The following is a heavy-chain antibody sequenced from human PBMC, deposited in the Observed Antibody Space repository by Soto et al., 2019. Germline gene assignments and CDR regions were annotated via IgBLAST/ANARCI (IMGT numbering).Heavy chain of an antibody. J-gene: IGHJ3*02. Sequence: QVQLQESGPGLVKPSQTLSLTCTVSGGSISSGGYYWSWIRQHPGKGLEWIGYIYYSGTTYYNPSLKSPVTIPVDTSKNQFSLKLSSVTAADTAVYYCARSGGWAFDIWGQGTMVTVSS. CDR2: IYYSGTT. V-gene: IGHV4-31*01. CDR1: GGSISSGGYY. CDR3: ARSGGWAFDI. D-gene: IGHD2-15*01.